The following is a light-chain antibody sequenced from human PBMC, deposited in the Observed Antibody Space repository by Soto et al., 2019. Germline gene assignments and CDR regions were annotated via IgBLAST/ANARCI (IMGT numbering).Light chain of an antibody. Sequence: EIVMTQSPATLSVSPGERATLSCRASQSVSSNLAWYQQKPGQAPRLLIYGASTRATGIPARFSGSGSGTEFTLTISSLQCEDFAVYYCQQYNDWPRTVGQGTKVDI. CDR1: QSVSSN. V-gene: IGKV3-15*01. CDR2: GAS. CDR3: QQYNDWPRT. J-gene: IGKJ1*01.